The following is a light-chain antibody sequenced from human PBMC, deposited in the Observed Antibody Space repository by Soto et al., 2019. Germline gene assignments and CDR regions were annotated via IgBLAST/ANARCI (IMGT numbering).Light chain of an antibody. J-gene: IGLJ2*01. CDR3: CSYAGSSTLV. Sequence: QSVLTQPASVSGSPGQSITISCTGTSSDVGSYNLVSWYQHHPGKAPKLMIYEVSKRPSGVSTRFSGSKSGNTASLTISGLQAEDEADYYCCSYAGSSTLVFGGGTKVTVL. CDR1: SSDVGSYNL. CDR2: EVS. V-gene: IGLV2-23*02.